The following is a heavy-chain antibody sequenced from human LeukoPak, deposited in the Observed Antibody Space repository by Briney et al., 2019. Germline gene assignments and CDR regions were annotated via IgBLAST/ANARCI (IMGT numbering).Heavy chain of an antibody. CDR3: AKDHVGATDY. D-gene: IGHD1-26*01. CDR1: GFTFSSYG. Sequence: LGGSLRLSCAASGFTFSSYGMHWVRQAPGKGLEWVAVISYDGSNKYYADSVKGRFTISRDSSKNTLYLQMNSLRAEDTAVYYCAKDHVGATDYWGQGTLVTVSS. V-gene: IGHV3-30*18. CDR2: ISYDGSNK. J-gene: IGHJ4*02.